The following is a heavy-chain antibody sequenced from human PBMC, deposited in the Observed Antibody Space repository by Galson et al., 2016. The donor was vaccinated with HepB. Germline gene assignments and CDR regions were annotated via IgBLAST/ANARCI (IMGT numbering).Heavy chain of an antibody. CDR2: ISYDGRNK. V-gene: IGHV3-30*18. CDR1: GFSFSSYA. D-gene: IGHD6-13*01. CDR3: AKGQQQLRYFDD. J-gene: IGHJ4*02. Sequence: SLRLSCAASGFSFSSYAMSWVRQAPGKGLEWVSRISYDGRNKYYGDSVRGRFTISRDESSSTLYLQMNSLRSEDTAVYYCAKGQQQLRYFDDWGQGALVTVSS.